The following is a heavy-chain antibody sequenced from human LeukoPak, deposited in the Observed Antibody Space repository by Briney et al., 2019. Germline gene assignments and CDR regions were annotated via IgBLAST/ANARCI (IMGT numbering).Heavy chain of an antibody. J-gene: IGHJ4*02. Sequence: SETLSLTCTVSGGSISSYHWTWMRQAPGKGLEWIGYIYYSGSTNYNPSLKSRVTMSLDTSKNQFSLKLSSVTAADTAVYHCARDSGSNFDYWGQGTLVTVSS. D-gene: IGHD2-15*01. CDR2: IYYSGST. V-gene: IGHV4-59*01. CDR1: GGSISSYH. CDR3: ARDSGSNFDY.